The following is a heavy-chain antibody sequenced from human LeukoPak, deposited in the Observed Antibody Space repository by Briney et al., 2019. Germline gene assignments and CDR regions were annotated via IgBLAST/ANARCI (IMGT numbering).Heavy chain of an antibody. V-gene: IGHV1-8*01. CDR3: ARVDLHRGAVAPDY. Sequence: ASVTVSCKASGYTFTSYDINWVRQATGQGLEWMGWMNPNSGNTGYAQKFQGRVTMTRNTSISTAYMELSSLRSEDTAVYYCARVDLHRGAVAPDYWGQGTLVTVSS. CDR1: GYTFTSYD. J-gene: IGHJ4*02. CDR2: MNPNSGNT. D-gene: IGHD6-19*01.